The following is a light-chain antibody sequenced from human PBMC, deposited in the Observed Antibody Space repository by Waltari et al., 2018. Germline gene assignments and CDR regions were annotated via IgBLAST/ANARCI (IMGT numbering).Light chain of an antibody. CDR1: GSNIGSNY. J-gene: IGLJ6*01. CDR3: ATWDDSLSDNV. V-gene: IGLV1-47*01. CDR2: ATS. Sequence: QSVLTQPPSASATPGQTVTISCSGSGSNIGSNYVYWYQQLPGMAPNPLIYATSQRPSGFPDRFSGSKSGTSASLAISGLRSEDEADYYCATWDDSLSDNVFGSGTKVTVL.